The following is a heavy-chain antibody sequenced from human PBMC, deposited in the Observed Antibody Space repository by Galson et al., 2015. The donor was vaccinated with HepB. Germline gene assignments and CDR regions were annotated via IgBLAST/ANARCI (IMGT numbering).Heavy chain of an antibody. CDR1: GGSFSGHY. CDR3: ARGGRNKPYLSAERVPYYFYGMDL. Sequence: ETLSLTCAVFGGSFSGHYWSWIRQAPGKGLEWIGEINHSGSTNFNPSLKSRVTISVDASKNQFSLKLTSVSAADTAVYYCARGGRNKPYLSAERVPYYFYGMDLWGQGAAVTVSS. CDR2: INHSGST. D-gene: IGHD1-1*01. V-gene: IGHV4-34*01. J-gene: IGHJ6*02.